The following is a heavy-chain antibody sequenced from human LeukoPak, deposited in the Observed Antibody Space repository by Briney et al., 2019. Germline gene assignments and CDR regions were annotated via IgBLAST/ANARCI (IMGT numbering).Heavy chain of an antibody. CDR3: ARLGKLTGYSYRPGPFDY. D-gene: IGHD3-9*01. V-gene: IGHV5-51*01. CDR1: GYSFTNYW. Sequence: GESPKISCKGSGYSFTNYWIGWVRQMPGKGLEWMGVIYPGDSDTRYSPSFQGQVTISADKPISTAYLQWSSLKASDTAMYYCARLGKLTGYSYRPGPFDYWGQGTLVTVSS. CDR2: IYPGDSDT. J-gene: IGHJ4*02.